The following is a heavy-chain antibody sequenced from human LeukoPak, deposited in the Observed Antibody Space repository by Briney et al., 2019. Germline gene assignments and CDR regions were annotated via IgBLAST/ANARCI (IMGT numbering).Heavy chain of an antibody. D-gene: IGHD1-26*01. Sequence: ASVKVSCKASGYTFTSYYMHWVRQAPGQGLEWMGWISAYNGNTNYAQKLQGRVTMTTDTSTSTAYMELRSLRSDDTAVYYCARDKAGATEYLNYWGQGTLVTVSS. CDR2: ISAYNGNT. CDR3: ARDKAGATEYLNY. V-gene: IGHV1-18*04. CDR1: GYTFTSYY. J-gene: IGHJ4*02.